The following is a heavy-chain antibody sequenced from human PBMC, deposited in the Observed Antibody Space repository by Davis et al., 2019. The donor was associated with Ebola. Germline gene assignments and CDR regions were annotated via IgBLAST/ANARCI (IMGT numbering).Heavy chain of an antibody. V-gene: IGHV3-74*01. CDR3: AKEKAGTILY. CDR1: GFSFSSYW. J-gene: IGHJ4*02. CDR2: ISGDGIST. D-gene: IGHD1-7*01. Sequence: GESLKISCAASGFSFSSYWMHWVRQAPGEGLVWVSRISGDGISTTYADSVKGRFTISRDNAKNTLYLQMNSLRAEDTAVYYCAKEKAGTILYWGQGTLVTVSS.